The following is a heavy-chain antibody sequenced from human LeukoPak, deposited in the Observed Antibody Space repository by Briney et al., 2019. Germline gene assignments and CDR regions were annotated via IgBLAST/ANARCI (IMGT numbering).Heavy chain of an antibody. Sequence: GGSLRLSCAASGFTFASYSMNWVRQAPGKGLERVSYISSGGTTIYYAESVKGRFAISRDNAKTSLYLQMDGLRAEDTAVYYCAREDHYESSGYYRSGDYWGQGTLVTVSS. V-gene: IGHV3-48*04. CDR3: AREDHYESSGYYRSGDY. CDR1: GFTFASYS. CDR2: ISSGGTTI. D-gene: IGHD3-22*01. J-gene: IGHJ4*02.